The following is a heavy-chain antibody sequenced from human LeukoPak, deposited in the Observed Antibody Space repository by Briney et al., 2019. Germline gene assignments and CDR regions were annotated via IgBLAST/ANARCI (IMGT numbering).Heavy chain of an antibody. J-gene: IGHJ5*02. CDR3: ATGRYDTLTGPPYNWFDP. CDR2: FDPEDGET. Sequence: ASVKVSCKVSGYTLTELSMHWVRQAPGKGLEWMGGFDPEDGETIYAQKFQGRVTMTEDTSTDTAYMELSSLRSEDTAVYYCATGRYDTLTGPPYNWFDPWGQGTLVTVSS. D-gene: IGHD3-9*01. V-gene: IGHV1-24*01. CDR1: GYTLTELS.